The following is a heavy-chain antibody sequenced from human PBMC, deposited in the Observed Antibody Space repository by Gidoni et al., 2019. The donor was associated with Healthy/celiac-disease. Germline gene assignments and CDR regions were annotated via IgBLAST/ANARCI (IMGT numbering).Heavy chain of an antibody. D-gene: IGHD3-22*01. J-gene: IGHJ6*02. CDR3: AREHYYDSSGYYPYGMDV. Sequence: QVQLVESGGGVVQPGRSRRLSCAASGVTFSSYGMHWVRQAPGKGLEWVAVIWYDGSNKYYADSVKGRFTISRDNSKNTLYLQMNSLRAEDTAVYYCAREHYYDSSGYYPYGMDVWGQGTTVTVSS. CDR2: IWYDGSNK. V-gene: IGHV3-33*01. CDR1: GVTFSSYG.